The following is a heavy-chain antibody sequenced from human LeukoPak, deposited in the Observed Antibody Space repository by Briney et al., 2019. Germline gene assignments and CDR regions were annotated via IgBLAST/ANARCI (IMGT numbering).Heavy chain of an antibody. CDR2: ISYDGSNK. D-gene: IGHD3-9*01. V-gene: IGHV3-30*03. Sequence: GGSLRLSCAASGFTFSSYGMHWVRQAPGKGLEWVAVISYDGSNKYYADSVKGRFTISRDNSKNTLYLQMNSLRAEDTAVYYCARGEGAGYDILTGYYNPSHFDYWGQGTLVTVSS. J-gene: IGHJ4*02. CDR1: GFTFSSYG. CDR3: ARGEGAGYDILTGYYNPSHFDY.